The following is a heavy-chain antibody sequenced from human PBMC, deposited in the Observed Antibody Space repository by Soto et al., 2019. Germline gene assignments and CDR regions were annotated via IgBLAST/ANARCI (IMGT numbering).Heavy chain of an antibody. Sequence: EVQLVESGGGLVQPGGSLRLSCAASGFTFSSYWMSWVRQAPGKGLEWVANIKQDGSEKYYVDSVKGRFTISRDNAKNSLYLQMNSLRAEDTAVYYCARAASPGGGDHWNYWGQGTVVTVSS. D-gene: IGHD4-17*01. CDR2: IKQDGSEK. CDR3: ARAASPGGGDHWNY. V-gene: IGHV3-7*01. CDR1: GFTFSSYW. J-gene: IGHJ4*02.